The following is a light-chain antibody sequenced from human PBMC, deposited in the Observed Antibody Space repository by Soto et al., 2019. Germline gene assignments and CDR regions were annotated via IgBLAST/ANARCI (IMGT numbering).Light chain of an antibody. CDR1: QSVSSSY. Sequence: EIVLTQSPGTLSLSPGERATLSCRASQSVSSSYLAWYQQKPGQAPRGLIDGASSRATGIPDRFSGSGSGTDFTLTISRLGPEDFAVYYGQQYGSSPYTFGQGTKLEIK. CDR3: QQYGSSPYT. V-gene: IGKV3-20*01. CDR2: GAS. J-gene: IGKJ2*01.